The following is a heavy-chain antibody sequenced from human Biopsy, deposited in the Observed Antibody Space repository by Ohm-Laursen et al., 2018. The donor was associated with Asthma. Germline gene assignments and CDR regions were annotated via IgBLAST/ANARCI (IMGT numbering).Heavy chain of an antibody. Sequence: SLRLSCAASGFTFGAYGMYWVRQAPGKGLEWVAVISYDGSNKYYADSVKGRFTISRDNSKNTLYLQMNSLRAEDTAVYYCARDLHPTNHLGELSEGFDYWGQGTLVTVSS. D-gene: IGHD3-16*02. CDR1: GFTFGAYG. V-gene: IGHV3-30*03. CDR2: ISYDGSNK. J-gene: IGHJ4*02. CDR3: ARDLHPTNHLGELSEGFDY.